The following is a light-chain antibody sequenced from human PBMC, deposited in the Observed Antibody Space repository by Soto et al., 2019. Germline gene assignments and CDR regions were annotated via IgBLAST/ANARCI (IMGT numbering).Light chain of an antibody. V-gene: IGKV1-8*01. J-gene: IGKJ1*01. CDR1: QDISTY. CDR2: AAS. CDR3: QQYYRYPRT. Sequence: AIRMTQSPSSFSASTGDRVTITCRASQDISTYLAWYQQKAGKAPKLLIYAASTLQTGVPSRFSGSASGTDFTLTISYLQSEDFATYYWQQYYRYPRTFGQGTKVEIK.